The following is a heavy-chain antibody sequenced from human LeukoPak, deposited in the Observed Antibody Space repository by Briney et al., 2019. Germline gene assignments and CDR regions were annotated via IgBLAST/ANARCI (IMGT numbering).Heavy chain of an antibody. CDR3: ARVYLGYCSSTSCYYLDP. V-gene: IGHV1-69*02. D-gene: IGHD2-2*01. CDR2: IIPILGIA. J-gene: IGHJ5*02. Sequence: GASVKVSCKASGGTFSSYTISWVRQAPGQGLEWMGRIIPILGIANYAQKFRGRVTITADKSTSTAYMELSSLRSEDTAVYYCARVYLGYCSSTSCYYLDPWGQGTLVTVSS. CDR1: GGTFSSYT.